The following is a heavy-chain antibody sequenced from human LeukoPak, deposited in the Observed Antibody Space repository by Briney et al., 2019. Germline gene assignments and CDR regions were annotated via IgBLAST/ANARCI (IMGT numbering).Heavy chain of an antibody. V-gene: IGHV3-30*02. Sequence: GGSLRLSCAASGFTFSSYGMHWVRQAPGKGLEWVAFIRYDGSNKYYADSVKGRFTISRDNSKNTLYLRMNSLRAEDTAVYYCAKDMDRIAVAGFDYWGQGTLVTLSS. CDR1: GFTFSSYG. CDR3: AKDMDRIAVAGFDY. J-gene: IGHJ4*02. CDR2: IRYDGSNK. D-gene: IGHD6-19*01.